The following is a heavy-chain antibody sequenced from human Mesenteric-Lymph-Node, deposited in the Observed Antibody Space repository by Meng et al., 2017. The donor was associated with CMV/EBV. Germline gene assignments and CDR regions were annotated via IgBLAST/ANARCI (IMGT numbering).Heavy chain of an antibody. CDR3: ARDPPGA. Sequence: SETLSLTCTVSGGSVTSGSYYWSWIRQPPGKGLDWIGYIYYSGSTSYNPSLKSRVTISVDTSKNQFSLKLNSVTAADMAVYYCARDPPGAWGQGTLVTVSS. CDR1: GGSVTSGSYY. J-gene: IGHJ5*02. V-gene: IGHV4-61*01. CDR2: IYYSGST.